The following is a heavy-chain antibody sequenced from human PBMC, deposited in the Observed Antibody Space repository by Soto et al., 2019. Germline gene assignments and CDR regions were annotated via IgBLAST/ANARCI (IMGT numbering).Heavy chain of an antibody. CDR2: IDPSDTYT. CDR3: ARQKETKLPNTYYYYGMDV. V-gene: IGHV5-10-1*01. CDR1: GYSFTSYW. Sequence: GEYLNISCKGSGYSFTSYWISWVRQMPGKGLEWMGSIDPSDTYTNYSPSFQGHVTISADKSINTAYLQWSSLKASDTAMYYCARQKETKLPNTYYYYGMDVWGQGTTVTVSS. J-gene: IGHJ6*02.